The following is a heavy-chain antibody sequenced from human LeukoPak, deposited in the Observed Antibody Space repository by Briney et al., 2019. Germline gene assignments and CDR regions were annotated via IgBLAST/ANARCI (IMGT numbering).Heavy chain of an antibody. J-gene: IGHJ4*02. CDR1: GFTFSDHY. D-gene: IGHD6-13*01. CDR3: ARSPGHSSSWSYYFDY. V-gene: IGHV3-72*01. Sequence: RGSLRLSCAASGFTFSDHYMDWVRQAPGKGLEWVGRSRNKVNSYTTEYAASVKGRFTISRDDSKSSVYLQMNSLKIEDTAVYFCARSPGHSSSWSYYFDYWGQGTLVTVSS. CDR2: SRNKVNSYTT.